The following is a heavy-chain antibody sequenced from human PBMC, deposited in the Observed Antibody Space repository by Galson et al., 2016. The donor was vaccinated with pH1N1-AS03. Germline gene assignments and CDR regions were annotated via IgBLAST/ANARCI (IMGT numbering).Heavy chain of an antibody. Sequence: SVKVSCKASGYSFPTYSFNWVRQAPGQGLEWLGWISAYSGDTHYARKFQGRVTLTIDTSTSTAYMELRSLTSDDTAVYYCARAHYNADYVPDFRGQGTLVTVSS. V-gene: IGHV1-18*04. CDR2: ISAYSGDT. CDR3: ARAHYNADYVPDF. CDR1: GYSFPTYS. D-gene: IGHD4-17*01. J-gene: IGHJ4*02.